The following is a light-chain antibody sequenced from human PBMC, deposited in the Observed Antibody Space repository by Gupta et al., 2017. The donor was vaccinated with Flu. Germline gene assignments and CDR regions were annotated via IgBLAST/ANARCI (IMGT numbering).Light chain of an antibody. CDR2: EVN. V-gene: IGLV2-8*01. CDR1: SRDIGGNNY. Sequence: QSALTQPPSASGSPGQSVAISCTGTSRDIGGNNYVSWYQQHPGKAPQLMIYEVNKRPSGVPDRFSGSKSGNTASLTVSGLQAEDEADYYCCSYGINDVFGSGTKVTVL. J-gene: IGLJ1*01. CDR3: CSYGINDV.